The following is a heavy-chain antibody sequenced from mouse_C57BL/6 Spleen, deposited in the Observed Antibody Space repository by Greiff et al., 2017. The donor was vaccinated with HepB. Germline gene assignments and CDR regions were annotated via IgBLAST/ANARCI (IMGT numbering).Heavy chain of an antibody. V-gene: IGHV1-72*01. CDR2: IDPNSGGT. CDR3: ARVARITTVVDYYAMDY. CDR1: GYTFTSYW. Sequence: VQLQQSGAELVKPGASVKLSCKASGYTFTSYWMHWVKQRPGRGLEWIGRIDPNSGGTKYNEKFKSKATLTVDKPSSTAYMQLSSLTSEDSAVYYGARVARITTVVDYYAMDYWGQGTSVTVSS. J-gene: IGHJ4*01. D-gene: IGHD1-1*01.